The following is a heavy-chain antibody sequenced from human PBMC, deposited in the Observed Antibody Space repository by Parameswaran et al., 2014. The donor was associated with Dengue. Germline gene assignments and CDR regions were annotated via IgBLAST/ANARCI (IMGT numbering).Heavy chain of an antibody. CDR3: ARDLVGPHYGDYSGAFDI. D-gene: IGHD4-17*01. J-gene: IGHJ3*02. V-gene: IGHV1-46*01. CDR2: INPSGGST. Sequence: WVRQAPGQGLEWMGIINPSGGSTTYAQKFQGRFTMTSDTSTSTVYMDLSSLRSEDTAVYYCARDLVGPHYGDYSGAFDIWGQGTLVTVSS.